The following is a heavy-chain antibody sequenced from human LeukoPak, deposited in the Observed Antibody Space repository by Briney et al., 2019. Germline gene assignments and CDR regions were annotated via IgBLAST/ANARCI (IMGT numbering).Heavy chain of an antibody. CDR3: AREPGF. J-gene: IGHJ4*02. D-gene: IGHD3-10*01. V-gene: IGHV3-48*01. Sequence: GGSLRLSCAASGFTFSSYSMNWVRQAPGKGLEWVSYISTSSSTIFYADSVKGRFTISRDNSKNTLYLQMNSLRAEDTAVYYCAREPGFWGQGTLVTVSS. CDR1: GFTFSSYS. CDR2: ISTSSSTI.